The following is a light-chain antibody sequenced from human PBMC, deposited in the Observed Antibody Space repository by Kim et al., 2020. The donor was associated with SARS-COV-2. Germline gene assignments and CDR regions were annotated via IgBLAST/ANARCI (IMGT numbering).Light chain of an antibody. J-gene: IGKJ5*01. CDR2: AAS. V-gene: IGKV1-39*01. CDR3: QQTYSTPIT. CDR1: QSISSY. Sequence: DIQMTQSPSSLSASVGDRVTITCRASQSISSYLNWYQQKPGKAPNLLIFAASSLQSGVPSRFSGSGSGTDFTLTISILQPDDFATYYCQQTYSTPITFGQGTRLEIK.